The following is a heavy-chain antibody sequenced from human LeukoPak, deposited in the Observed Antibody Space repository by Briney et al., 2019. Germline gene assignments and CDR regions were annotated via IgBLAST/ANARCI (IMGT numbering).Heavy chain of an antibody. Sequence: GGSLRLSCAASGFTFSSYSMNWVRQAPGKGLEWVSYISSSSSTIYYADSVKGRFTISRDNAKNSLYLQMNSLRAEDTAVYYCARVAGLAVASVNYWGQGTLVTVSS. J-gene: IGHJ4*02. CDR3: ARVAGLAVASVNY. D-gene: IGHD6-19*01. V-gene: IGHV3-48*01. CDR1: GFTFSSYS. CDR2: ISSSSSTI.